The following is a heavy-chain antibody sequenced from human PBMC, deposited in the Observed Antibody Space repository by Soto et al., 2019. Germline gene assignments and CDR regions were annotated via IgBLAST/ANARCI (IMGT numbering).Heavy chain of an antibody. V-gene: IGHV3-23*01. D-gene: IGHD1-1*01. CDR2: LSGSGTST. J-gene: IGHJ4*02. Sequence: EVQLLESGGGLVQPGGSLRLSCAASGFSFVNYAMNWVRQAPGKGLEWVSGLSGSGTSTYYADSVKGRFTISRDNSRDTLFLQMNSLTADDTAVYYCATFTTGTIHFNFWGQGTLITVSS. CDR1: GFSFVNYA. CDR3: ATFTTGTIHFNF.